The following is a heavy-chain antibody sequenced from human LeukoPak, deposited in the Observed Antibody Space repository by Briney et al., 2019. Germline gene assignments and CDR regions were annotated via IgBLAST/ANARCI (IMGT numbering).Heavy chain of an antibody. CDR3: ARERYSGSYYYGMDV. D-gene: IGHD1-26*01. CDR2: ISYDGSNK. Sequence: GGSLRLSCAASGFTFSSYAMHWVRQAPGKGLEWVAIISYDGSNKYYADSVEGRFTISRDNSKNTLYLQMNSLRAEDTAVYYCARERYSGSYYYGMDVWGQGTTVTVSS. V-gene: IGHV3-30-3*01. CDR1: GFTFSSYA. J-gene: IGHJ6*02.